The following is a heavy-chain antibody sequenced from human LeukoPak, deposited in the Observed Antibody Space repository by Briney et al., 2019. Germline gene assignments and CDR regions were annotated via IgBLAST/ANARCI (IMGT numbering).Heavy chain of an antibody. V-gene: IGHV1-18*01. CDR2: IGAYNGNT. CDR3: ARDEARYSSGYYPTWFDP. CDR1: GYTFTSYG. D-gene: IGHD3-22*01. J-gene: IGHJ5*02. Sequence: ASVNVSCEASGYTFTSYGISWVRQAPGQGLEWMGWIGAYNGNTNYAQKLQGRVTMTTDTSTSTAYMELGSLRSDDTAVYYCARDEARYSSGYYPTWFDPWGQGTLVTVSS.